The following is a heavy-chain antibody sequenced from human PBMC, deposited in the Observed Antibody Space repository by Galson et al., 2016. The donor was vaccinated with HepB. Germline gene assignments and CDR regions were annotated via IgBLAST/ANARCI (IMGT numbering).Heavy chain of an antibody. CDR1: GFTFSTYG. D-gene: IGHD3-9*01. CDR3: AKTIGGDVLTGYDYNFYYGMDV. V-gene: IGHV3-30*18. Sequence: SLRLSCAASGFTFSTYGMHWVRQAADKGLEWVAVISYDGKNKYYADSVKGRFTISRDDSKNTLHLRMNSLRTEDTAVYYCAKTIGGDVLTGYDYNFYYGMDVWGHGTTVTVSS. CDR2: ISYDGKNK. J-gene: IGHJ6*02.